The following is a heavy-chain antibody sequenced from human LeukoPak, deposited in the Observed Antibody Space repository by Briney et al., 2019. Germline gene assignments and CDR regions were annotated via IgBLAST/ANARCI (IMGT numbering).Heavy chain of an antibody. CDR1: GFAFTTYS. J-gene: IGHJ4*02. CDR3: ARGHTAVTRHFDF. Sequence: PGGSLRLSCEASGFAFTTYSMTWVRQAPGKGLEWVSIISSGSSAIFSADALKGRFTISRDDAKNLLYLDMNSLRAEDTAVYYCARGHTAVTRHFDFWGQGTLVTVSS. V-gene: IGHV3-21*01. D-gene: IGHD4-17*01. CDR2: ISSGSSAI.